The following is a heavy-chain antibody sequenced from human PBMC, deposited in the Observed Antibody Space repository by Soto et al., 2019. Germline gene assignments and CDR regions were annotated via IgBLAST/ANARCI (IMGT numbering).Heavy chain of an antibody. J-gene: IGHJ4*02. V-gene: IGHV4-4*02. CDR1: GGSISSSNW. CDR3: ARLNYRNYGDLTPFDY. CDR2: IYHSGST. Sequence: QVQLQESGPGLVKPSGTLSLTCAVSGGSISSSNWWSWVRQPPGKGLEWIGEIYHSGSTNYNPSLKSRVTTSGDKSKSQLSLKLSAVTAADTAVYYCARLNYRNYGDLTPFDYWGQGTLVTGSS. D-gene: IGHD4-17*01.